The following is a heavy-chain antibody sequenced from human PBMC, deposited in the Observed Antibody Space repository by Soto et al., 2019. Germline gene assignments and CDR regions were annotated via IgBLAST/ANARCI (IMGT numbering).Heavy chain of an antibody. V-gene: IGHV4-30-2*01. J-gene: IGHJ5*02. Sequence: PSETLSLTCAVSGGSISSGGYSWSWIRQPPGKGLEWIGYIYHSGSTYYNPSLKSRVTISVDRSKNQFSLKLSSVTAADTAVYYCARVLDYYDSSGYYFYSWFDPWGQGTLVTVSS. D-gene: IGHD3-22*01. CDR1: GGSISSGGYS. CDR3: ARVLDYYDSSGYYFYSWFDP. CDR2: IYHSGST.